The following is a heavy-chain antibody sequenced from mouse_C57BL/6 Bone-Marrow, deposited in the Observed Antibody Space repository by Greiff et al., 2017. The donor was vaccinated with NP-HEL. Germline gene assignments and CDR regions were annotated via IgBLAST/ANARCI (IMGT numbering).Heavy chain of an antibody. CDR2: INPSSGYT. Sequence: VQLQQSGAELAKPGASVKLSCKASGYAFTSYWMHWVNQRPGQGLEWIGYINPSSGYTKYNQKFKDKATLTADKSSSTAYMQLSSLTYEDSAVYYCARAYYSNYGYFDVWGTGTTVTVSS. J-gene: IGHJ1*03. D-gene: IGHD2-5*01. V-gene: IGHV1-7*01. CDR1: GYAFTSYW. CDR3: ARAYYSNYGYFDV.